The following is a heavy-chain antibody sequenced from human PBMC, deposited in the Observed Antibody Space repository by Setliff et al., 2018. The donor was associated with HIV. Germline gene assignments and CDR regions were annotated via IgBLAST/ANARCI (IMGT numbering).Heavy chain of an antibody. CDR3: ARRTLITGYDY. CDR1: GASISSSSHH. J-gene: IGHJ4*02. Sequence: SETLSLTCTVSGASISSSSHHWAWIRQPPGKGLEYIGNIYYTGSTHHNPSLESRVATSVDTSKNQFSLKLSSVTAADTAVYYCARRTLITGYDYWGQGTLVTVSS. CDR2: IYYTGST. D-gene: IGHD3-16*01. V-gene: IGHV4-39*01.